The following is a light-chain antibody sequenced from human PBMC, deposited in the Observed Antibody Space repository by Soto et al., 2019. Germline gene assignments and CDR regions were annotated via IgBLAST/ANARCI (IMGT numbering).Light chain of an antibody. CDR2: EGS. Sequence: QSVLTQPASVSGSPGQSITISCTGTSSDVGSYNLVSWYQQHPGKAPKLILYEGSERPSGVSNRFSGSKSDNTASLTVSGLQPEDEADYYCCSYAGTSTFAFGGGTKVTVL. J-gene: IGLJ3*02. CDR3: CSYAGTSTFA. V-gene: IGLV2-23*03. CDR1: SSDVGSYNL.